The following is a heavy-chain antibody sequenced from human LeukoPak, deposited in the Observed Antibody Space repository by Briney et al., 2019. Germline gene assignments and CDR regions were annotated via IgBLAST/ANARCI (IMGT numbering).Heavy chain of an antibody. CDR3: ARRYDSSGYHLTLYYYYYGMDV. D-gene: IGHD3-22*01. CDR2: INHSGST. CDR1: GGSFSGYY. V-gene: IGHV4-34*01. J-gene: IGHJ6*02. Sequence: SETLSLTCAVYGGSFSGYYWSWIRQPPGKGLEWIGEINHSGSTNYNPSLKSRVTISVDTSKNQFSLKLSSVTAADTAVYYCARRYDSSGYHLTLYYYYYGMDVWGQGTTVTVSS.